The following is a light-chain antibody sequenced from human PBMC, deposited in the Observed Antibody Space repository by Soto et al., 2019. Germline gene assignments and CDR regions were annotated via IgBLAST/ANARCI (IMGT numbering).Light chain of an antibody. J-gene: IGKJ2*01. CDR1: QTLVHSNGQTY. CDR2: QTP. V-gene: IGKV2-30*02. CDR3: MQGTRWPYT. Sequence: DILMIQSPLSLPVTLGQPASFSCRSTQTLVHSNGQTYLTWFQQRPGRSPRRLIYQTPNRESGVPDRFKGRGSDTDFTLKISSVEAEDIAVYYCMQGTRWPYTFGQGTKLEIK.